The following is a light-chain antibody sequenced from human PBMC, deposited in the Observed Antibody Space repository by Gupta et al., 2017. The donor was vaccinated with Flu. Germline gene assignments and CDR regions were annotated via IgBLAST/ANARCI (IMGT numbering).Light chain of an antibody. CDR1: QSISRW. Sequence: SPSPLSASVGARATISCRASQSISRWLAWYPKPGKAPKLLIYKASSLENGVPSRFSGSGSETEFTLTISSLQPGDFATYCCPQYVGFLWTFGQGTKVEIK. CDR2: KAS. V-gene: IGKV1-5*03. J-gene: IGKJ1*01. CDR3: PQYVGFLWT.